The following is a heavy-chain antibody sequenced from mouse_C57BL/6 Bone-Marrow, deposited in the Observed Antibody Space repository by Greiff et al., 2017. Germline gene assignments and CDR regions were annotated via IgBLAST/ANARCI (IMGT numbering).Heavy chain of an antibody. CDR1: GYTFTSYW. V-gene: IGHV1-64*01. CDR3: ARKRDYSNTWFAY. J-gene: IGHJ3*01. Sequence: QVQLQQPGAELVKPGASVKLSCKASGYTFTSYWMHWVQQRPGQGLEWIGMIHPNSGSTNYNEHFKSKATLTVDKYSSTAYMQLSSLTSEDSSVYYCARKRDYSNTWFAYWGQGTLVTVSA. D-gene: IGHD2-5*01. CDR2: IHPNSGST.